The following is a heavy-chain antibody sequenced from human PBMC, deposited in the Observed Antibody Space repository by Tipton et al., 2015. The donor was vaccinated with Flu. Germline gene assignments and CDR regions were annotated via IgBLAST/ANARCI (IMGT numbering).Heavy chain of an antibody. V-gene: IGHV1-8*02. CDR2: MNPNSGNT. J-gene: IGHJ3*02. CDR3: ARVVPWVVPAAPGRIRAFDI. CDR1: GYTFTSYD. D-gene: IGHD2-2*01. Sequence: QLVQSGPEVKKPGASVKVSCKASGYTFTSYDINWVRQATGQGLEWMGWMNPNSGNTGYAQKFQGRVTMTRNTSISTAYMELSSLRSEDTAVYYCARVVPWVVPAAPGRIRAFDIWGQGTMVTVSS.